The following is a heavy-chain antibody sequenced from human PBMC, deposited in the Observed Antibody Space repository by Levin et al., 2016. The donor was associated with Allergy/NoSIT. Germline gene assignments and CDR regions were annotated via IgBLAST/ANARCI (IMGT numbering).Heavy chain of an antibody. D-gene: IGHD1-26*01. J-gene: IGHJ3*02. CDR1: GYTFSTYG. Sequence: ASVKVSCKASGYTFSTYGISWVRQAPGQGLEWMGWISAYNGDTTYAQKLQGRVTMTTDTSTSTAYMELRSLRSDDTAVYYCARDGGYSGSHDAFDIWGHGTMVTVSS. V-gene: IGHV1-18*04. CDR3: ARDGGYSGSHDAFDI. CDR2: ISAYNGDT.